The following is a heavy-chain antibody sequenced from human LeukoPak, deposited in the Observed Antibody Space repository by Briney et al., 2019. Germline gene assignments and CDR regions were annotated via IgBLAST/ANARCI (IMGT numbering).Heavy chain of an antibody. CDR2: IADDGGVK. CDR1: GITFSRHG. J-gene: IGHJ4*02. D-gene: IGHD3-3*01. V-gene: IGHV3-30*03. CDR3: AREATWGEWYFDH. Sequence: GGSLRLSCVASGITFSRHGMDWVRQAPGKGLVWVAVIADDGGVKQYADSVKGRFTVSRDNSKSTLYLQMNSLCVTDTAIYYCAREATWGEWYFDHWGQGTPVTVSS.